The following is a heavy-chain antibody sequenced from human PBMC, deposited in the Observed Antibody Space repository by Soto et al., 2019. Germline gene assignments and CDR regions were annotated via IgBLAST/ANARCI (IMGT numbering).Heavy chain of an antibody. CDR1: GGSISSYY. Sequence: SETLSLTCTVSGGSISSYYWSWIRQPPGKGLEWIGYIYYSGSTNYNPSLKSRVTIPVDTSKNQFSLKLSSVTAADTAVYYCARSGYGFYYYGMDVWGQGTTVTVSS. CDR2: IYYSGST. CDR3: ARSGYGFYYYGMDV. V-gene: IGHV4-59*01. J-gene: IGHJ6*02. D-gene: IGHD5-18*01.